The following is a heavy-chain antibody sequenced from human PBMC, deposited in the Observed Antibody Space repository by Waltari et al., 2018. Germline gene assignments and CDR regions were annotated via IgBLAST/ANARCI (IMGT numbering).Heavy chain of an antibody. CDR3: ARDRGRGLYLDT. D-gene: IGHD1-1*01. V-gene: IGHV4-4*02. J-gene: IGHJ4*02. Sequence: QLQLQESGPGLVTPSGTLSPIRAVSGDPMSTSDYWSWVRQPPGKGLEWIGQVRGDGKTNYNPSFASRVTMSLDTSTYHFALKLTSATAADTALYYCARDRGRGLYLDTWGQGTLVTVSP. CDR2: VRGDGKT. CDR1: GDPMSTSDY.